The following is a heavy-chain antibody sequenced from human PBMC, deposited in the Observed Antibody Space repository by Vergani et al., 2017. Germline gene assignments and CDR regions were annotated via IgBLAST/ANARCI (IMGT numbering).Heavy chain of an antibody. CDR2: VLVDGSNE. CDR1: GFTFNRYG. CDR3: ARELAYCNEGSCAL. Sequence: QVQLVQSGGGVVQPGGSLRLSCVASGFTFNRYGMQWVRQAPGKGLEWVAYVLVDGSNEYYADSVEGRFIVSRDNSNDALYLQMNSLRTDETAVYYCARELAYCNEGSCALWGQGSVVTVSS. J-gene: IGHJ4*02. D-gene: IGHD2-15*01. V-gene: IGHV3-30*02.